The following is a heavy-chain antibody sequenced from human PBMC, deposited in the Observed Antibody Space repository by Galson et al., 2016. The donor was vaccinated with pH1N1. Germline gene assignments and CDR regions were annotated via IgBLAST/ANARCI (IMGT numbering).Heavy chain of an antibody. CDR3: ARPGSGTYYKSYFDY. CDR2: ISYDGSKK. D-gene: IGHD3-10*01. CDR1: GLTFSNYW. J-gene: IGHJ4*02. V-gene: IGHV3-30*03. Sequence: SLRLSCAASGLTFSNYWMSWVRQAPGKGLECVAVISYDGSKKYYADSVKGRFTISRDNSKNTAFLLMSSLRVEDTAVYYCARPGSGTYYKSYFDYWGQETLVTFSS.